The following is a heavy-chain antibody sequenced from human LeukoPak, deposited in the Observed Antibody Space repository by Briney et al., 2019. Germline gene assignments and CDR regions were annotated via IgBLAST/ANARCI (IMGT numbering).Heavy chain of an antibody. D-gene: IGHD3-16*02. CDR3: AKPASQGIMITFGGVIDY. V-gene: IGHV3-23*01. CDR2: ISGSGGST. J-gene: IGHJ4*02. CDR1: GFTFSSYA. Sequence: PGGSLRLSCAASGFTFSSYAMSSVRQAPGKGLEWVSVISGSGGSTYYADSVKGRFTISRDNSKNTLYLQMNSLRAEDTAVYYCAKPASQGIMITFGGVIDYWGQGTLVTVSS.